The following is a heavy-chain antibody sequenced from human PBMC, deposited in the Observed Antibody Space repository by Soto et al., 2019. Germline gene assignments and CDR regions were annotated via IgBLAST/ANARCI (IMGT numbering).Heavy chain of an antibody. Sequence: GGSLRLSCAASGFTFSNYAMRWVRQAPGKGLEWVSGISGSGVNTHYADSVKGRFTISRDNSKNTLSLQMNSLRAEDTAVYYCAKEGAAYYYDSSGYRPFDFWGQGTLVTVSS. CDR3: AKEGAAYYYDSSGYRPFDF. V-gene: IGHV3-23*01. CDR2: ISGSGVNT. D-gene: IGHD3-22*01. CDR1: GFTFSNYA. J-gene: IGHJ4*02.